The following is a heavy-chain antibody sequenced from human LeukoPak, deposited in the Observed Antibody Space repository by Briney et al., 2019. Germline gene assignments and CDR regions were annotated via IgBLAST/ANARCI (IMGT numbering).Heavy chain of an antibody. J-gene: IGHJ4*02. V-gene: IGHV4-4*02. CDR3: ARSAQTVTTFPLDY. Sequence: SGTLSLTCAVSGGSISSSNWWSWVGRPPGKGREWIGVIYHSGSTNYNPSLKSRVTMSVDKSKNQFSVKLSSETAADTAVYYCARSAQTVTTFPLDYWGQGTLVTVSS. CDR1: GGSISSSNW. D-gene: IGHD4-17*01. CDR2: IYHSGST.